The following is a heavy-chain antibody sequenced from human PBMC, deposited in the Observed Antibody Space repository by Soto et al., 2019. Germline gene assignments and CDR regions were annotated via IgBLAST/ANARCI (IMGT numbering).Heavy chain of an antibody. D-gene: IGHD2-15*01. V-gene: IGHV1-69*13. CDR1: GGTFSSYA. J-gene: IGHJ6*04. CDR2: IIPIFGTA. Sequence: SVKVSCKASGGTFSSYAISWVRQAPGQGLEWMGGIIPIFGTANYAQKFQGRVTITADESTSTAYMELSSLRSEDTAVYYCAKLGFCVGGSCSASYYYGMDVWGKGPTVTVSS. CDR3: AKLGFCVGGSCSASYYYGMDV.